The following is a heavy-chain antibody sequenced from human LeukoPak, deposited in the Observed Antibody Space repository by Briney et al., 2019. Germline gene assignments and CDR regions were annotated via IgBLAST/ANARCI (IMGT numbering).Heavy chain of an antibody. V-gene: IGHV1-2*02. D-gene: IGHD3-22*01. CDR1: GYTFTGYY. CDR3: ARDYYDSSGPPRFDP. Sequence: ALVKVSCKASGYTFTGYYMHWVRQAPGQGLEWMGWINPNSGGTNYAQKFQGRVTMTRDTSISTAYMELSRLRSDDTAVYYCARDYYDSSGPPRFDPWGQGTLVTVSS. CDR2: INPNSGGT. J-gene: IGHJ5*02.